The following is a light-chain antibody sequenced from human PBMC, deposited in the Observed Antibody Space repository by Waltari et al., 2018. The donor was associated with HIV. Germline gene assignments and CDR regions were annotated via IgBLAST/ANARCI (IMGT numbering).Light chain of an antibody. Sequence: QSVLTQAPSVSGAPGQRVTLSGTGSSSNFGTGYEVHWYQQLPGTAPKLLIYANNQRPSGVPARFSGSKSATSASLVITGLQAEDEADYYCQSYDSSLNGHVVFGGGTKVTVL. CDR2: ANN. V-gene: IGLV1-40*01. CDR1: SSNFGTGYE. J-gene: IGLJ2*01. CDR3: QSYDSSLNGHVV.